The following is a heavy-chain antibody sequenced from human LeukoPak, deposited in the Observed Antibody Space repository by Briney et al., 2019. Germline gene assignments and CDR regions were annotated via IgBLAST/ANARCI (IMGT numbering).Heavy chain of an antibody. CDR1: GYTFTSYY. Sequence: ASVKVSCKASGYTFTSYYMHWVRQAPGQGLEWMGILNPSGGSTSYAQKFQGRVTMTRDTSTSTVYMELSSLRSEDTAVYYCARDRGYYDSSGYYRWGYLFDYWGQGTLVTVSS. V-gene: IGHV1-46*01. D-gene: IGHD3-22*01. CDR3: ARDRGYYDSSGYYRWGYLFDY. CDR2: LNPSGGST. J-gene: IGHJ4*02.